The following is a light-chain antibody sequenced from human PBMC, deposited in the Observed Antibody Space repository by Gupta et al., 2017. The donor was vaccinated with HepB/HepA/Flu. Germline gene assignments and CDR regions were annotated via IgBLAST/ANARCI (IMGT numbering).Light chain of an antibody. J-gene: IGLJ2*01. CDR2: EVS. V-gene: IGLV2-8*01. CDR1: SSDVGGHNY. Sequence: QSALPQPPSASGSPGQSVTISCTGTSSDVGGHNYVSWNQQHPGNAPTLMIYEVSKRPAGVPDRFSGSKSGNTASPTVSGLQAEDEAYYYCSSYAGSNFVFGGGTKVTVL. CDR3: SSYAGSNFV.